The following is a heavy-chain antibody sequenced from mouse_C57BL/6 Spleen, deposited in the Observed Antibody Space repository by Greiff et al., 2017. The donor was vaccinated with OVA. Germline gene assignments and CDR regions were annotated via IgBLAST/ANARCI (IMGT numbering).Heavy chain of an antibody. Sequence: QVQLQQPGAELVMPGASVKLSCKASGYTFTSYWMHWVKQRPGQGLEWIGEIDPSDSYTNYNQKFKGKSTLTVDKSSSTAYMQLSSLTSEDSAVYYWARGGYSNGYYFDYWGQGTTLTVSS. J-gene: IGHJ2*01. CDR1: GYTFTSYW. CDR2: IDPSDSYT. CDR3: ARGGYSNGYYFDY. V-gene: IGHV1-69*01. D-gene: IGHD2-5*01.